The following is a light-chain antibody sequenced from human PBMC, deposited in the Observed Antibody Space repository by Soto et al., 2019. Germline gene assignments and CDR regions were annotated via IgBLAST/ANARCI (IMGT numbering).Light chain of an antibody. J-gene: IGKJ1*01. CDR1: QSVSSTY. CDR2: DAS. Sequence: EILLTQSPGTLSLSPGERATLSCRASQSVSSTYLAWYQQKPGQAPRLLIYDASSRAAAIPDRFSGSGSGTDFTLTISRLEPEDFAEDSCQQDGTSPWPFGQGTKVDIK. CDR3: QQDGTSPWP. V-gene: IGKV3-20*01.